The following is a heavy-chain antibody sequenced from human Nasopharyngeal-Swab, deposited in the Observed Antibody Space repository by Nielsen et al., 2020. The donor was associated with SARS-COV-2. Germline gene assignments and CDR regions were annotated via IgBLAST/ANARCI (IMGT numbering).Heavy chain of an antibody. CDR3: AKDWGLWLQAYYFDY. V-gene: IGHV3-53*01. CDR2: IYSGGST. CDR1: GFTVSSNY. Sequence: GESLKISCAASGFTVSSNYMSWVRQAPGKGLEWVSVIYSGGSTYYADSVKGRFTISRDNSKNTLYLQMNSLRAEDTAVYYCAKDWGLWLQAYYFDYWGQGTLVTVSS. D-gene: IGHD5-18*01. J-gene: IGHJ4*02.